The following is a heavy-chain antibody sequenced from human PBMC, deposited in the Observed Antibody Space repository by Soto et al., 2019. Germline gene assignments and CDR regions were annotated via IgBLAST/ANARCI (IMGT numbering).Heavy chain of an antibody. J-gene: IGHJ4*02. CDR2: ISAHNGNT. CDR1: GYTFTSYG. CDR3: ARGRYGAY. V-gene: IGHV1-18*01. Sequence: QVHLVQSGAEVKKPGASVKVSCKGSGYTFTSYGITWVRQAPGQGLEWMGWISAHNGNTDYAQKRQGRVTVTRDTSTSTAYMELRRLRSDDTAVYYCARGRYGAYWGQGALVTVSS. D-gene: IGHD3-10*01.